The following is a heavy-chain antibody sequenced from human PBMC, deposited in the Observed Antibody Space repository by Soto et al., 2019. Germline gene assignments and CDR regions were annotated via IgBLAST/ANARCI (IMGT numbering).Heavy chain of an antibody. CDR1: GYTFTSYG. CDR3: ARDSPSYCGGDCYTYGMDV. D-gene: IGHD2-21*02. Sequence: QVQLVQSGAEVKKPGASVKVSCKASGYTFTSYGISWVRQAPGQGLEWMGWISAYNGNTNYAQKLQGRVTMTTDTSPSTAYMELRSLRSDDTAVYYCARDSPSYCGGDCYTYGMDVWGQGTTVTVSS. CDR2: ISAYNGNT. J-gene: IGHJ6*02. V-gene: IGHV1-18*01.